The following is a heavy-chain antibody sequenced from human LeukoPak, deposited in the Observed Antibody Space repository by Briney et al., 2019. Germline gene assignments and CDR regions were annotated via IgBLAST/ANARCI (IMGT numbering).Heavy chain of an antibody. CDR1: GGSISSSHYY. J-gene: IGHJ4*02. V-gene: IGHV4-39*01. D-gene: IGHD1-26*01. Sequence: KTSETLSLTCTVSGGSISSSHYYWGWIRQPPGKGLEWIASIYYRGYTYYNPSLKSRITISVDTSKNQFSLKVSSVTAADTAVYYCARPLGRRSDRSLEYWGQGILVTVSS. CDR2: IYYRGYT. CDR3: ARPLGRRSDRSLEY.